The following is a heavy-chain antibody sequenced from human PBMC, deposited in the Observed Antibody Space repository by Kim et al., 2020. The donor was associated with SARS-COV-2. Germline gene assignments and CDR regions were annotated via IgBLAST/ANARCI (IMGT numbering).Heavy chain of an antibody. Sequence: SVKVSCKSSGGTFSSYAISWVQQAPGQGLEWMGRIIPILGIANYAQKFQGRVTITADKSTSTAYMELSSLRSEDTAVYYCASPTAAGIFHFDYWGQGTLVTVSS. CDR3: ASPTAAGIFHFDY. J-gene: IGHJ4*02. CDR1: GGTFSSYA. V-gene: IGHV1-69*04. D-gene: IGHD6-13*01. CDR2: IIPILGIA.